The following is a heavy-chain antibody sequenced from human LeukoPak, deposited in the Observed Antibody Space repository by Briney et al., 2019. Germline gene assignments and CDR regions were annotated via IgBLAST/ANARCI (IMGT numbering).Heavy chain of an antibody. Sequence: PGGSLRLSCVGSGFSFSSYWMAWVRQAPGKGLEWVASIKQDGSEQRYVDSVKGRFTISRDNAKNSLYLQMNRLRAEDTALYYCATNGGGDSGYGNFDYWGQGTLVTVSS. CDR2: IKQDGSEQ. CDR1: GFSFSSYW. CDR3: ATNGGGDSGYGNFDY. J-gene: IGHJ4*02. D-gene: IGHD5-12*01. V-gene: IGHV3-7*03.